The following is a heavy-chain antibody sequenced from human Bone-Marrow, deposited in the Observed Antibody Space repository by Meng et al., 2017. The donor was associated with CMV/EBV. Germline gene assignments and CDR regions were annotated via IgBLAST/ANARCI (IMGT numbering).Heavy chain of an antibody. J-gene: IGHJ4*02. CDR3: ARAQTDGYSSFDY. Sequence: GGSLILSCAASGFTFSSYSMNWVRQAPGKGLEWVSVIYSGGSTYYADSVKGRFTISRDNSKNTLYLQMNSLRAEDTAVYYCARAQTDGYSSFDYWGQGTLVTVSS. D-gene: IGHD5-24*01. V-gene: IGHV3-53*01. CDR2: IYSGGST. CDR1: GFTFSSYS.